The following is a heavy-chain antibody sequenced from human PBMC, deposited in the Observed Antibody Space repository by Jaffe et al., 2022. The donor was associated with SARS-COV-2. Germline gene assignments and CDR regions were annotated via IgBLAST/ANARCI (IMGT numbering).Heavy chain of an antibody. CDR3: AREVRRTGGMDV. J-gene: IGHJ6*02. CDR2: IWYDESNR. V-gene: IGHV3-33*01. D-gene: IGHD2-8*02. CDR1: GFTFSSHG. Sequence: QVQLVESGGGVVQPGRSLRLSCAASGFTFSSHGMHWVRQAPGKGLEWVAFIWYDESNRYYADSVEGRFTISRDNSKNTLYLQMNSLRAEDTAVYYCAREVRRTGGMDVWGQGTTVTVSS.